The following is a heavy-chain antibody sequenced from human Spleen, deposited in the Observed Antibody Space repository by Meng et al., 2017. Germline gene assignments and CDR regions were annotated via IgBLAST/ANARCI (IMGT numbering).Heavy chain of an antibody. Sequence: QVQLQQVGAGLVEPSETLALTCVVSGGSFSDYYWSWIRQPPGKGLEWIGEINHSWSNNYNPSLESRATISVDTSQNNLSLKLSSVTAADSAVYYCARGPTTMAHDFDYWGQGTLVTVSS. J-gene: IGHJ4*02. D-gene: IGHD4-11*01. CDR3: ARGPTTMAHDFDY. CDR2: INHSWSN. CDR1: GGSFSDYY. V-gene: IGHV4-34*01.